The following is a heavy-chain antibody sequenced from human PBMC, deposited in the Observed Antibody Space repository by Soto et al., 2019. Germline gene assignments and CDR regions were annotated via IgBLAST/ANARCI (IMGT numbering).Heavy chain of an antibody. V-gene: IGHV4-30-2*03. CDR1: GGSISSGGSS. Sequence: SETLSLTCTVSGGSISSGGSSWSWIRQPPGKGLEWIGSVYYSGSTYYNPSLKSRVTISVDTPKKQLSLKLSSVTAADTAVYYCARGPFGYYGSGSLDYWGQGTLVTVSS. D-gene: IGHD3-10*01. CDR3: ARGPFGYYGSGSLDY. J-gene: IGHJ4*02. CDR2: VYYSGST.